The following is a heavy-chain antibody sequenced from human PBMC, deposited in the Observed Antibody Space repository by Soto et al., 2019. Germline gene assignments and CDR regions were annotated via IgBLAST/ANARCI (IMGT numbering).Heavy chain of an antibody. CDR3: AGTSGFGESDKNYYYYYYMDV. J-gene: IGHJ6*03. CDR1: GGSISSYY. D-gene: IGHD3-10*01. V-gene: IGHV4-59*01. CDR2: IYYSGST. Sequence: SETLSLTCTVSGGSISSYYWSWIRQPPGKGLEWIGYIYYSGSTNYNPSLKSRVTISVDTSKNQFSLKLSSVTAADTAVYYCAGTSGFGESDKNYYYYYYMDVWGKGTTVTVSS.